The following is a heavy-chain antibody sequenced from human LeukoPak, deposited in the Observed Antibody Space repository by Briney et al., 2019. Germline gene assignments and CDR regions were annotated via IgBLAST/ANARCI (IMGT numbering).Heavy chain of an antibody. CDR1: GFTFSSYA. Sequence: GRSLRLSCAASGFTFSSYAMRWVRQAPGKGLEYVSAISSNGGSTYYANSVKGRFTISRDNSKNTLYLQMGSLRAEDIAVYYCAIVLLSVSGSGATDYFDHWRERTRVTVFS. CDR3: AIVLLSVSGSGATDYFDH. V-gene: IGHV3-64*01. CDR2: ISSNGGST. J-gene: IGHJ4*02. D-gene: IGHD3-10*01.